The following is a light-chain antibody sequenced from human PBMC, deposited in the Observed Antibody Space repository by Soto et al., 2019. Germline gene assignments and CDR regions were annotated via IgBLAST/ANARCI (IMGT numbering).Light chain of an antibody. CDR3: QQYGSSPQT. V-gene: IGKV3-20*01. Sequence: EIVLTQSPATLSLSPGERATLSCRASQSVSSYLAWYQQKPGQAPRLLIYDASSRATGIPDRFSGSGSGTDFTLTICRLEPEDLAVYYCQQYGSSPQTFGQGTKLEI. J-gene: IGKJ2*01. CDR1: QSVSSY. CDR2: DAS.